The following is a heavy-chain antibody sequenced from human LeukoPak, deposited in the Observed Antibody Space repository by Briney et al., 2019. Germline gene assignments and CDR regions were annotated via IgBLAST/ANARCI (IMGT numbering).Heavy chain of an antibody. CDR1: GFTFSSYE. V-gene: IGHV3-48*03. D-gene: IGHD2-2*01. CDR3: ARGGYCSSTSCYAGRWFDP. Sequence: GGSLRLSCAASGFTFSSYEMNWVRQAPGKGLEWVSYISSSGSTIYYADSVKGRFTISRDNAKNSLYLQMNSLRAEDTAVYYCARGGYCSSTSCYAGRWFDPWGQGTLVTASS. CDR2: ISSSGSTI. J-gene: IGHJ5*02.